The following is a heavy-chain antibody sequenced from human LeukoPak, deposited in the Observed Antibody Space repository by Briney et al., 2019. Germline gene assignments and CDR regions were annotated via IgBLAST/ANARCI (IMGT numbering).Heavy chain of an antibody. Sequence: SVQVSCKASGYTFTSYGISWVRQAPGQGLEWMGWISAYNGNTNYAQKLQGRVTMTTDTSTSTAYMELRSLRSDDTAVYYCARDPSVAVAGYFDYWGQGTLVTVSS. CDR1: GYTFTSYG. D-gene: IGHD6-19*01. CDR3: ARDPSVAVAGYFDY. CDR2: ISAYNGNT. J-gene: IGHJ4*02. V-gene: IGHV1-18*01.